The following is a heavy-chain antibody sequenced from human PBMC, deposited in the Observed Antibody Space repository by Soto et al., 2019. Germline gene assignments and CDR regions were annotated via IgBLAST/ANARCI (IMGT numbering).Heavy chain of an antibody. D-gene: IGHD6-19*01. Sequence: GGSLSLSCAASEFSFSESAMHWVRQASGKGLEWVGRIRSRANAYATAYAGLVKGRFTISRDDSKNTAYLQMNSLKTDDTAGYYCTRRVAGMLTGFDPWGQGTLVTVSS. CDR1: EFSFSESA. CDR2: IRSRANAYAT. J-gene: IGHJ5*02. V-gene: IGHV3-73*01. CDR3: TRRVAGMLTGFDP.